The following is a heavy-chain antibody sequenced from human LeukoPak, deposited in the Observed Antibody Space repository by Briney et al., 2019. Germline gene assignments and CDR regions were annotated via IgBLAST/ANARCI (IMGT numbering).Heavy chain of an antibody. Sequence: PGGSLRLSCAASGFTFSSYGMHWVRQAPGKGLEWVAVIWYDGSNKYYADSVKGRFTISKDNSKTTLYLQMNSLRAEDTAVYYCARDQNIVVVPAATHYYYYYGMDVWGQGTTVTVSS. CDR2: IWYDGSNK. V-gene: IGHV3-33*01. CDR3: ARDQNIVVVPAATHYYYYYGMDV. CDR1: GFTFSSYG. D-gene: IGHD2-2*01. J-gene: IGHJ6*02.